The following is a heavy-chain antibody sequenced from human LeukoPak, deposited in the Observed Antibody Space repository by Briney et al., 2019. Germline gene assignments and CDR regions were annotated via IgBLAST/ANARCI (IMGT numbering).Heavy chain of an antibody. V-gene: IGHV3-23*01. J-gene: IGHJ4*02. CDR3: AKEGDSSSWYFDY. CDR2: ISGGGGST. CDR1: GFTFSNYA. D-gene: IGHD6-13*01. Sequence: PGVSLRLSCAASGFTFSNYALSWVRQAPGKGLEWVSGISGGGGSTYYADSVKGRFTISRDNSKNTLYLQMNSLRAEDTAVYYCAKEGDSSSWYFDYWGQGTLVTVSS.